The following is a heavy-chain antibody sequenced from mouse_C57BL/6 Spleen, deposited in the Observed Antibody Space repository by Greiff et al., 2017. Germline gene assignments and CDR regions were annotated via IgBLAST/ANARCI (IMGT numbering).Heavy chain of an antibody. D-gene: IGHD1-1*01. Sequence: QVQLQQPGAELVRPGSSVKLSCKASGYTFTSYWMDWVKQRPGQGLEWIGNIYPSDSETHYNQKFKDKATLTVDKSSSTAYMQLSSLTSEDSAVYYCARGSSYGDYFDYWGQGTTLTVSS. V-gene: IGHV1-61*01. J-gene: IGHJ2*01. CDR2: IYPSDSET. CDR1: GYTFTSYW. CDR3: ARGSSYGDYFDY.